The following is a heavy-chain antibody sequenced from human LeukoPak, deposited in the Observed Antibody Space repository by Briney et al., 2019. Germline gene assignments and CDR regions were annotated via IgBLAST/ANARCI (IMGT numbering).Heavy chain of an antibody. CDR1: GGSFSGYY. CDR2: INHSGST. V-gene: IGHV4-34*01. Sequence: SETLSLTCAVYGGSFSGYYWSWIRQPPGKGLEWIGEINHSGSTNYNPSLKSRVTISVDTSKNQFSLKLSSVTAADTAVYYCARHGKNYYDSSGYYYLASLDYWGQGTLVTVSS. CDR3: ARHGKNYYDSSGYYYLASLDY. D-gene: IGHD3-22*01. J-gene: IGHJ4*02.